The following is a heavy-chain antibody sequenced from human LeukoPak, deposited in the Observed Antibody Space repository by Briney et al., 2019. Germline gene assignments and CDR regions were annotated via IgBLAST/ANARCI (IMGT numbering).Heavy chain of an antibody. J-gene: IGHJ4*02. CDR1: GCTSSSYW. V-gene: IGHV3-74*01. CDR3: ARGTRGSNSFDY. Sequence: PGGSLRFSGAVSGCTSSSYWRHWFGQTPGKGLVGFSRINIDGSNTRYADPVKGRFTISRDNATNTLYLQMNSLRAEDTAVYYCARGTRGSNSFDYWGQGTLVTVSS. CDR2: INIDGSNT. D-gene: IGHD1-26*01.